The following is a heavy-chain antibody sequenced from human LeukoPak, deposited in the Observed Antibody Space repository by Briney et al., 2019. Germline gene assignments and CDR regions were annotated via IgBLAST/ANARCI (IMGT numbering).Heavy chain of an antibody. CDR3: AKDFSGGWGVRHAFDI. Sequence: AGGSLRLSCAASGFTFRDYWMSWVRRAPGKGLEWVANIKEDGSEKHYVDSVKGRFTISRDNAKNSLYLQSLYLQMNSLRAEDTAVYYCAKDFSGGWGVRHAFDIWGQGTVVTVSS. CDR1: GFTFRDYW. D-gene: IGHD3-10*01. CDR2: IKEDGSEK. J-gene: IGHJ3*02. V-gene: IGHV3-7*03.